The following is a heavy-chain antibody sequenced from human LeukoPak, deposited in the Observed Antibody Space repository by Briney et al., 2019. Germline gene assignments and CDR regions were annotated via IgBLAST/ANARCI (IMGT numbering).Heavy chain of an antibody. V-gene: IGHV1-18*01. CDR1: GYTFTSYG. Sequence: ASVKVSCKASGYTFTSYGISWVRQAPGQGLEWMGWISAYNGNTNYAQKLQGRVTMTTDTSTSTAYMELRSLRSDDTAVYYCVSTPGYSSSWYTYFQHWDQGTLVTVSS. J-gene: IGHJ1*01. CDR2: ISAYNGNT. D-gene: IGHD6-13*01. CDR3: VSTPGYSSSWYTYFQH.